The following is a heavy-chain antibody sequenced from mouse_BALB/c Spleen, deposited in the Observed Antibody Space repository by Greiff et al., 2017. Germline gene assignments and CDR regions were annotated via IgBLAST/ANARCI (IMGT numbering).Heavy chain of an antibody. J-gene: IGHJ3*01. CDR3: ASITTVVATEAY. CDR1: GFNIKDYY. V-gene: IGHV14-1*02. Sequence: VQLQQSGAELVRPGALVKLSCKASGFNIKDYYMHWVKQRPEQGLEWIGWIDPENGNTIYDPKFQGKASITADTSSNTAYLQLSSLTSEDTAVYYCASITTVVATEAYWGQGTLVTVSA. D-gene: IGHD1-1*01. CDR2: IDPENGNT.